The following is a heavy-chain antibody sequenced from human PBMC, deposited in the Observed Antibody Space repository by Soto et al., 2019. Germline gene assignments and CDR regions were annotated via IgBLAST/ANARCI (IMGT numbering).Heavy chain of an antibody. D-gene: IGHD5-12*01. CDR3: AREGSYSAYNFAHGIQLWSFDF. J-gene: IGHJ4*02. V-gene: IGHV4-4*07. CDR1: CGSINTFY. Sequence: ETLSLTCTVSCGSINTFYWSWVRQPAGKGLEWIGRIFSSGSTSFNPSLESRVAMSVDTSKNHFSLNLSSVTAADMAVYYCAREGSYSAYNFAHGIQLWSFDFWGQGALVTVSS. CDR2: IFSSGST.